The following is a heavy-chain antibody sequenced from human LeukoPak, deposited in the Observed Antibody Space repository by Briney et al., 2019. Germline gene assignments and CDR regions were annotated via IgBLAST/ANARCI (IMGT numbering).Heavy chain of an antibody. CDR1: GGTFRSYA. CDR3: ARDSMDTAMVPDY. CDR2: IIPIFGIA. D-gene: IGHD5-18*01. J-gene: IGHJ4*02. V-gene: IGHV1-69*04. Sequence: TVKVSCTASGGTFRSYAISWGRQAPGQGVEWRGRIIPIFGIAHYAQNFQGRVTITADKSTSTAYMELSSLRSEDTAVYYCARDSMDTAMVPDYWGQGTLVAVSS.